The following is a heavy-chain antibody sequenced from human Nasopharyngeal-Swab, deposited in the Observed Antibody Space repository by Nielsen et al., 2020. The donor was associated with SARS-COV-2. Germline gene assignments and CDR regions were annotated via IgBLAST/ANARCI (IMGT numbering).Heavy chain of an antibody. D-gene: IGHD4-17*01. V-gene: IGHV5-51*01. Sequence: GESLKISCKGSGYSFTSYWIGWVRQMPGKGLEWMGIIYPGDSDTRYSPSFQGQVTISADKSISTAYLQWSSLKASDTAMYYCARLVSTTVTTTYFDYWGQGTLVTDSS. CDR2: IYPGDSDT. CDR1: GYSFTSYW. CDR3: ARLVSTTVTTTYFDY. J-gene: IGHJ4*02.